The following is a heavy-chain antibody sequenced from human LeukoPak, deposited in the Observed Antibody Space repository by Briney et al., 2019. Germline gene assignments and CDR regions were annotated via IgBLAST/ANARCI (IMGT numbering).Heavy chain of an antibody. D-gene: IGHD2-8*01. Sequence: GGSLRLSCVTSGFTFERYVMHWMRLAPGKGLECVSSIHPNNGGVGYAASVKGRFAISRDNARNSLYLEMTSLKPEDTAVYYCVKDAPNGSVDFWGRGTLVTVSS. CDR2: IHPNNGGV. V-gene: IGHV3-9*01. CDR3: VKDAPNGSVDF. CDR1: GFTFERYV. J-gene: IGHJ4*02.